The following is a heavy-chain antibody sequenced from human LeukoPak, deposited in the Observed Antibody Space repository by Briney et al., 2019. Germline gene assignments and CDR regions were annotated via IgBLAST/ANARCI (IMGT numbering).Heavy chain of an antibody. J-gene: IGHJ1*01. CDR1: GFTFRSYS. Sequence: GGTLRHSCEPTGFTFRSYSMNGGRQAPGKGLEWVSSISSSSSYIYYADSVKGRFTISRDNAKNSLYLQMNSLRAEDTAVYYCARGRAVGATTRKEYFQHWGQGTLVTVSS. CDR3: ARGRAVGATTRKEYFQH. CDR2: ISSSSSYI. V-gene: IGHV3-21*01. D-gene: IGHD1-26*01.